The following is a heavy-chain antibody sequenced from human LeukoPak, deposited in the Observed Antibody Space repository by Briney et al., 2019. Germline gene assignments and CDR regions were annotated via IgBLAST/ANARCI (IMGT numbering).Heavy chain of an antibody. Sequence: GGSLRLSCVGSGFTSIAYALTWARQAPGKGLEWVSGISGGGVTTYYADSVKGRFTISRDNSKNTLYLQMNSLRAEDTAVYYCATPPSRGMDVWGQGTTVTVSS. CDR2: ISGGGVTT. J-gene: IGHJ6*02. CDR1: GFTSIAYA. V-gene: IGHV3-23*01. CDR3: ATPPSRGMDV.